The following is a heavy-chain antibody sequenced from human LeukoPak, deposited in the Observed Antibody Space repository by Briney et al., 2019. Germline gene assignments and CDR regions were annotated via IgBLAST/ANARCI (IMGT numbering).Heavy chain of an antibody. Sequence: GGSLRLSCAASGFTFSRYDMHWVRQATGKGLEWVSAIGTAGDTYSPGSVKGRFTISRENAKNSLYLQMNSLRAGDTAVYYCARGSSQYYMDVWGKGTTVTISS. CDR2: IGTAGDT. CDR3: ARGSSQYYMDV. D-gene: IGHD6-13*01. V-gene: IGHV3-13*01. J-gene: IGHJ6*03. CDR1: GFTFSRYD.